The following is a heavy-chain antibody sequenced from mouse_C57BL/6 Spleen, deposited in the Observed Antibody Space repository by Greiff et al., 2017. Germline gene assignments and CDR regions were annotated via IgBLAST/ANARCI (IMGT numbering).Heavy chain of an antibody. CDR2: IDPSDSYT. CDR1: GYTFTSYW. V-gene: IGHV1-69*01. CDR3: ARDGNYYGRGYFDV. J-gene: IGHJ1*03. Sequence: VKLQQPGAELVMPGASVKLSCKASGYTFTSYWMHWVKQRPGQGLEWIGEIDPSDSYTNYNQKFKGKSTLTVDKSSSTAYMQLSSLTSEDSAVYYCARDGNYYGRGYFDVWGTGTTVTVSS. D-gene: IGHD1-1*01.